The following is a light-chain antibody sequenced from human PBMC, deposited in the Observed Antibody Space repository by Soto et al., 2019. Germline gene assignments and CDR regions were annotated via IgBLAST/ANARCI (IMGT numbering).Light chain of an antibody. J-gene: IGKJ3*01. V-gene: IGKV1-9*01. CDR2: AAS. CDR1: QGISNY. Sequence: DIQLTQSPSFLSASVGDRVTITCRARQGISNYLAWYQQQPGKAPQLLIYAASTLQSGVPSRFSGSGSGTEFTLTISSLQPEDFATYCCQQLNSSPFTFGPGTKVDIK. CDR3: QQLNSSPFT.